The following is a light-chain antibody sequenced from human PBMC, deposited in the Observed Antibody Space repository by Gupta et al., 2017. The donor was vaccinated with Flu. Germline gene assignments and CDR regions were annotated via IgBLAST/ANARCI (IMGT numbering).Light chain of an antibody. CDR3: QSYEV. CDR1: SDSIASNY. V-gene: IGLV6-57*01. J-gene: IGLJ2*01. Sequence: CTRSSDSIASNYVQWYQQRPGASPTTVIYEDNQRPSGVPDRFSGSIDRSSNSASLTSSGLKTEDEADYYCQSYEVFGGGTKLTVL. CDR2: EDN.